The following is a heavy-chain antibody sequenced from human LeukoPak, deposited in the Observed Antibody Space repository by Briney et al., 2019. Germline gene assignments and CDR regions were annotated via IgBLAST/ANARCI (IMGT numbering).Heavy chain of an antibody. D-gene: IGHD3-10*01. CDR3: ARGAVRGGTNFDY. CDR2: AYYRSKWYI. CDR1: GDSVSGSPAV. V-gene: IGHV6-1*01. Sequence: SQTLSLTCAISGDSVSGSPAVWNWIRQSPSRGLEWLRRAYYRSKWYIDYAVSVKGRITITQDTSKNQFSLQLNSVTPEDTAVYYCARGAVRGGTNFDYWGQGTLVTVSS. J-gene: IGHJ4*02.